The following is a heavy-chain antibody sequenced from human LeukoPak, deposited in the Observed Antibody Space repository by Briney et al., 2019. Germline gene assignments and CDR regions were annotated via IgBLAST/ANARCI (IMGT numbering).Heavy chain of an antibody. J-gene: IGHJ1*01. CDR3: ARGLDLGYFQR. D-gene: IGHD4-11*01. Sequence: PGGSLRLSCVVSGFTFSTSAMSWVRQAPGKGLEWVAVIWSDGSNKYYKDSVKGRFTISRDNPKNTLYLQMNSLRAEDTAVYHCARGLDLGYFQRWGQGTLVTVSS. V-gene: IGHV3-33*08. CDR1: GFTFSTSA. CDR2: IWSDGSNK.